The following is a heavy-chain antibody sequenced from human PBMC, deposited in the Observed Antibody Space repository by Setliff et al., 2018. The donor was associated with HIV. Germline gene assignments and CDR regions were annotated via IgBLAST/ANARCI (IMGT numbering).Heavy chain of an antibody. D-gene: IGHD3-22*01. Sequence: GASVKVSCKASGYTFTDYYIHWARQAPGQGLEWMGWINPNSGGTKYALNFQGRVTMTGDTSISTAYMELSRLRSDDTAVFFCARTHYYDSSGYLDYWGQGTLVTVSS. CDR1: GYTFTDYY. CDR2: INPNSGGT. J-gene: IGHJ4*02. CDR3: ARTHYYDSSGYLDY. V-gene: IGHV1-2*02.